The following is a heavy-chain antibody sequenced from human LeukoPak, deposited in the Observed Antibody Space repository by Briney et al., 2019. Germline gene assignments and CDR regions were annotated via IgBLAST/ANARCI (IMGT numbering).Heavy chain of an antibody. CDR3: AREIGYSGYDYSDY. J-gene: IGHJ4*02. V-gene: IGHV1-46*01. CDR2: INPSGGNT. D-gene: IGHD5-12*01. CDR1: GYTFTSYY. Sequence: ASVKVSCKASGYTFTSYYIHWVRQAPGQGLEWMGIINPSGGNTNYAQKFQGRVTMTRDMSTSTVYMELSSLRSEDTAVYYCAREIGYSGYDYSDYWGQGTLVTVSS.